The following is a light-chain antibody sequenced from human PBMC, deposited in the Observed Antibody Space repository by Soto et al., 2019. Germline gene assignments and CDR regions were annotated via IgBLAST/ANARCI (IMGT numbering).Light chain of an antibody. CDR3: QQSYSTPPWT. Sequence: DIQMTQSPSSLSASVGDRVTITCRASQSISTFLNWYQQKPGKAPSLLIYVASSLQSGVPSRFSGSGSGTDFTLTISSLQPEDFATYFCQQSYSTPPWTFGQGTKVDIK. CDR2: VAS. CDR1: QSISTF. J-gene: IGKJ1*01. V-gene: IGKV1-39*01.